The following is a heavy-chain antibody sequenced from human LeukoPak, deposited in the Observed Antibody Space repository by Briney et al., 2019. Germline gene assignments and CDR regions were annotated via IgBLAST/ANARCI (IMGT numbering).Heavy chain of an antibody. CDR1: GYSISSGYY. D-gene: IGHD6-13*01. CDR2: IYHNGNT. V-gene: IGHV4-38-2*01. J-gene: IGHJ6*03. Sequence: SETLSLTCAVSGYSISSGYYWGWIRQPPRKGLEWIGSIYHNGNTYYNPSLKSRVTMSVDTSKNQFSLNLRSVTAADTAVYYCARADYSSSWSHEYFYMDVWGKGTTVTVSS. CDR3: ARADYSSSWSHEYFYMDV.